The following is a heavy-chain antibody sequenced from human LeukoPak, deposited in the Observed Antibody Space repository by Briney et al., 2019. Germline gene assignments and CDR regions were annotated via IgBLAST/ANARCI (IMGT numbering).Heavy chain of an antibody. CDR1: GFTFNDYA. J-gene: IGHJ4*02. CDR2: ISWNSGNI. D-gene: IGHD3-22*01. CDR3: AKEDNYYDSSAAFDY. Sequence: GGSLRLSCAASGFTFNDYAMHWVRQAPGKGLEWVSGISWNSGNIGYADSVKGRFTISRDNAKNSLYLQMNSLRAEDTALYYCAKEDNYYDSSAAFDYWGQGTLVTVSS. V-gene: IGHV3-9*01.